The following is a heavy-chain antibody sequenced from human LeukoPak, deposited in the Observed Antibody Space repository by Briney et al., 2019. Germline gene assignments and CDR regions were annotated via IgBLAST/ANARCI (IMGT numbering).Heavy chain of an antibody. CDR1: AVPISSYY. D-gene: IGHD2-15*01. CDR3: ARHGYCSGGTCWVN. J-gene: IGHJ4*02. CDR2: IYYSGTT. V-gene: IGHV4-59*08. Sequence: PSETLSLTCTVSAVPISSYYWSWIRQPPGKGLEWVGYIYYSGTTKYNPSLNSRVTILVDTSKNQFSLKLSSVTAADTAVYYCARHGYCSGGTCWVNWGQGTLVTVSS.